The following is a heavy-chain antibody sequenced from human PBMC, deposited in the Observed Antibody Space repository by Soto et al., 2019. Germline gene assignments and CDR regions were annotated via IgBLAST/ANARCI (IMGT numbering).Heavy chain of an antibody. CDR2: VSDDGSEQ. D-gene: IGHD1-26*01. CDR1: GFSLRDYG. CDR3: ARDPTGGYFHYDY. J-gene: IGHJ4*02. Sequence: GGSLRLSXAASGFSLRDYGMHWVRQAPGKGLEYVAAVSDDGSEQYYADSVRGRFTISRDNSKNTLYLQLDRLTSEDTAVYYCARDPTGGYFHYDYWGRGALVTVSS. V-gene: IGHV3-30*17.